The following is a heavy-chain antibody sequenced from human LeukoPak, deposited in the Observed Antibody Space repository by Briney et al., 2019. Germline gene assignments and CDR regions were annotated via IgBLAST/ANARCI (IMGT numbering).Heavy chain of an antibody. CDR2: INPNSGGT. V-gene: IGHV1-2*02. J-gene: IGHJ5*02. CDR1: GYTFTGYY. CDR3: ARDSAGCSSTSCYHPLDP. Sequence: ASVKVSCKASGYTFTGYYMHWVRQAPGQGLEWMGWINPNSGGTNYAQKFQGRVTMTRDTSISTAYMELSRLRSDDTAVHYCARDSAGCSSTSCYHPLDPWGQGTLVTVSS. D-gene: IGHD2-2*01.